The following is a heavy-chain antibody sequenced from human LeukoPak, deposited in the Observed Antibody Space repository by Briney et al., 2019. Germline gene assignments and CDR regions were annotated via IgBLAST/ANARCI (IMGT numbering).Heavy chain of an antibody. CDR2: IKQDGSEK. V-gene: IGHV3-7*01. J-gene: IGHJ6*04. CDR3: ARLQSYYDIQERERLDV. Sequence: PGGSLRLSCAASGFTFSSYWMSWVRQAPGKGLEWVANIKQDGSEKYYVDSVKGRFTISRDNAKNSLYLQMNSLRAEDTAVYYCARLQSYYDIQERERLDVWGKGTTVTVSS. D-gene: IGHD3-9*01. CDR1: GFTFSSYW.